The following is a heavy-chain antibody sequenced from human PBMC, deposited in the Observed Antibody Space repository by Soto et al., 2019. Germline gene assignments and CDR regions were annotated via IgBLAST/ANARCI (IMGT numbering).Heavy chain of an antibody. CDR2: IYYSGST. Sequence: SETLSLTCTVSGGSISSGGYYWSWIRQHPGKGLEWIGYIYYSGSTYYNPSLKSRVTISVDTSKNQFSLKLSSVTAADTAVYYCARVQGYYNWNDGWFDPWGQGTLVTVSS. CDR3: ARVQGYYNWNDGWFDP. CDR1: GGSISSGGYY. V-gene: IGHV4-31*03. J-gene: IGHJ5*02. D-gene: IGHD1-20*01.